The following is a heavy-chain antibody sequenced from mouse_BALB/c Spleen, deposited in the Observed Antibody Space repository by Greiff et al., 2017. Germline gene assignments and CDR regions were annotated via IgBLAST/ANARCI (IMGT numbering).Heavy chain of an antibody. CDR1: GYTFTDYN. CDR3: AREGDGYSLYYAMDY. V-gene: IGHV1S29*02. CDR2: IYPYNGGT. J-gene: IGHJ4*01. Sequence: VQLQQSGPELVKPGASVKISCKASGYTFTDYNMHWVKQSHGKSLEWIGYIYPYNGGTGYNQKFKSKATLTVDNSSSTAYMELRSLTSEDSAVYYCAREGDGYSLYYAMDYWGQGTSVTVSS. D-gene: IGHD2-3*01.